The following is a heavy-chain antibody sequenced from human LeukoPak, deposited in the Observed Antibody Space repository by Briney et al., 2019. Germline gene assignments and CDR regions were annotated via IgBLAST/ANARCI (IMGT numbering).Heavy chain of an antibody. CDR1: GGSISSSSYY. CDR3: ARLEGSGSYYTFDY. CDR2: IYYSGST. V-gene: IGHV4-39*01. J-gene: IGHJ4*02. D-gene: IGHD3-10*01. Sequence: MSSETLSLTRTVSGGSISSSSYYWGWIRQPPGKGLEWIGSIYYSGSTYYNPSLKSRVTISVDTSKNQFSLKLSSVTAADTAVYYCARLEGSGSYYTFDYWGQGTLVTVSS.